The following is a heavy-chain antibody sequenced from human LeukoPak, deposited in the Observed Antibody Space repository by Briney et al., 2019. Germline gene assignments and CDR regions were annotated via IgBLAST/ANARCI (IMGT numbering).Heavy chain of an antibody. CDR3: ARTYCSGGSCYWYDAFDI. Sequence: PSETLSLTCTLSSGSLSSSYWSWIRQPAGKGLEWIGRVYTSGSTNYNPSLKSRVTISVDTSKNQFSLKLSSVTAADTAVYYCARTYCSGGSCYWYDAFDIWGQGTMVTVSS. V-gene: IGHV4-4*07. CDR2: VYTSGST. J-gene: IGHJ3*02. CDR1: SGSLSSSY. D-gene: IGHD2-15*01.